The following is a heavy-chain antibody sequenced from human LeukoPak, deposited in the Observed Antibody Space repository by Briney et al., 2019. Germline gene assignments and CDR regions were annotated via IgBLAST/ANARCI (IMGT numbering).Heavy chain of an antibody. CDR2: IYNSGST. V-gene: IGHV4-59*01. J-gene: IGHJ6*02. Sequence: SETLSLTCIVSGGSISSYYWSWIRQPPGKGLEWIGHIYNSGSTNYNPSLRSRVTISIDTSKNQFSLKLRAVTAADTAVYYCARVASKGGMDVWGQGTTVIVSS. CDR1: GGSISSYY. D-gene: IGHD5/OR15-5a*01. CDR3: ARVASKGGMDV.